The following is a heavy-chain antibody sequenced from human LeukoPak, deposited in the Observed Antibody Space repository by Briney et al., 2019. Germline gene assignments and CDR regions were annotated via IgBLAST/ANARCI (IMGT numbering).Heavy chain of an antibody. V-gene: IGHV3-21*01. J-gene: IGHJ3*02. D-gene: IGHD5-18*01. Sequence: GGSLTLSCAVSGLTFSSYSMNWVRQAPGKGLEWVSSISSSSSYIYYADSVKGRFTISRDNAKNSLYLQMNSLRAEDTAVYYCARARSSYGYGDAFDIWGQGTMVTVSS. CDR1: GLTFSSYS. CDR3: ARARSSYGYGDAFDI. CDR2: ISSSSSYI.